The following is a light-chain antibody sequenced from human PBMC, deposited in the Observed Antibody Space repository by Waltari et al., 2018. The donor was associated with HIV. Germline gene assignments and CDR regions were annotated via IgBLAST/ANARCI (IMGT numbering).Light chain of an antibody. V-gene: IGKV3-20*01. CDR2: DAS. CDR3: QQYALSPFT. CDR1: QTVTSNS. Sequence: EIVLTQSPGPQSFSPGSSASLPCRASQTVTSNSIAWYQVRPGQAPRVVIYDASYRAADIPDRFTGSGSGTNFTLTITRLEPEDVALYYCQQYALSPFTFGQGTSLEV. J-gene: IGKJ2*01.